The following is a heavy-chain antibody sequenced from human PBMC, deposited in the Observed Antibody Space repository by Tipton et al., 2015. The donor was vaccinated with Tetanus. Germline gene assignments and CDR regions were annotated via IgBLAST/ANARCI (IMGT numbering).Heavy chain of an antibody. Sequence: TLSLTCTVSGGSISSGGYYWSWIRQPPGKGLEWIGTFYSGGSIFYNPSFKSRATISVDTPKNQISLRLTSVASADTAVYYCARHSSWFDPWGQGTLVTVSS. CDR1: GGSISSGGYY. D-gene: IGHD2/OR15-2a*01. J-gene: IGHJ5*02. V-gene: IGHV4-39*01. CDR2: FYSGGSI. CDR3: ARHSSWFDP.